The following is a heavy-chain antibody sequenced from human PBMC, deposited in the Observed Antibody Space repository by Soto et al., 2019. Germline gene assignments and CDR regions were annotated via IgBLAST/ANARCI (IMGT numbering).Heavy chain of an antibody. CDR3: ASCRQTLGDFDP. V-gene: IGHV4-59*08. CDR2: IYYSGST. D-gene: IGHD3-10*01. Sequence: SETLSLTCTVSGGSISSYYWSWIRQPPGKGLEWIGYIYYSGSTYYNPSLKSRVTISVDTSKNQFSLKLSSVTAADTAVYYCASCRQTLGDFDPWGQGTLVTVSS. CDR1: GGSISSYY. J-gene: IGHJ5*02.